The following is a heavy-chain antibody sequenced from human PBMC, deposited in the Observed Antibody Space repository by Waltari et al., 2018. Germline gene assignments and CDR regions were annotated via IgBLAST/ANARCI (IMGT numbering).Heavy chain of an antibody. Sequence: VQLQQGGGGLLKPSETLHLTCAVYGGSFRGDYWSWIRQPPGKGLEWIGEINHPGVPPSPPSLPRPLSLSLSSSPSPFSLPLLSLSSASSSCSSSSLLSLSLLLSSSSSSSFAVWGKGTTVTISS. CDR3: SLLSLSLLLSSSSSSSFAV. CDR2: INHPGVP. V-gene: IGHV4-34*01. D-gene: IGHD3-10*02. CDR1: GGSFRGDY. J-gene: IGHJ6*04.